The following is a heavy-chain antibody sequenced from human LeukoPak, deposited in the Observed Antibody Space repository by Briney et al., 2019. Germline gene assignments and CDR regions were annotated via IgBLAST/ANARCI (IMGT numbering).Heavy chain of an antibody. CDR1: GFALSDYS. CDR3: VKERDSRGYFDY. Sequence: PGGSLRLSCAASGFALSDYSMSWVRQAPGKGLEWLSAISGSADGTYYTDSVKGRFTISRDNSKNTLYLQMNSLRAEDTAVYYCVKERDSRGYFDYWGQGTLVTVSS. V-gene: IGHV3-23*01. D-gene: IGHD3-22*01. CDR2: ISGSADGT. J-gene: IGHJ4*02.